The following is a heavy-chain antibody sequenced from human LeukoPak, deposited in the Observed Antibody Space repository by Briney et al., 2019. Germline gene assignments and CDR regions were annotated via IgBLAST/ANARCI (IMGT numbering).Heavy chain of an antibody. CDR1: GFTFSYCW. D-gene: IGHD6-19*01. Sequence: PGGSLRLSCAASGFTFSYCWMSWVRDAPGEGLEWVANIKQDGSEKTYVDSVKGRFTISRDNAKNSLYLQMNSLRAEDTAVYYCARPPPRRDGSGWNYFDYWGQGTLVTVSS. J-gene: IGHJ4*02. CDR2: IKQDGSEK. CDR3: ARPPPRRDGSGWNYFDY. V-gene: IGHV3-7*04.